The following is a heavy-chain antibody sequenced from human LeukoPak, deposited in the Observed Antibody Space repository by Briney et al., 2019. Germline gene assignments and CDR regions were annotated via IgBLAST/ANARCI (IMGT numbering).Heavy chain of an antibody. CDR1: GGSISSGGYY. CDR3: ARDASRGYSYGSTFDY. V-gene: IGHV4-31*03. CDR2: IYYSGST. D-gene: IGHD5-18*01. J-gene: IGHJ4*02. Sequence: PSQTLSLTCTVSGGSISSGGYYWSWIRQHPGKGLEWIGYIYYSGSTYYNPSLKSRVTISVDTSKNQFSLKLSSVTAADTAVYYCARDASRGYSYGSTFDYWGQGTLVTVSS.